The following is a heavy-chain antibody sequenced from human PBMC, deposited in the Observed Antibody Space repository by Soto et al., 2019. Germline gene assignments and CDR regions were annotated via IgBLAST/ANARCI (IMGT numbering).Heavy chain of an antibody. J-gene: IGHJ5*02. Sequence: EVQLVQSGAEVKKPGESLRISCKGSGYSFTRYWISWVRQMPGKGLEWMGRIDPSDSYTNYSPSFQGHVTISADKSISTAYQQWSSLKASDTAMYYCARRYSSRWYGTTGNNWFDPWGQGTLVTVSS. V-gene: IGHV5-10-1*03. CDR1: GYSFTRYW. D-gene: IGHD6-13*01. CDR2: IDPSDSYT. CDR3: ARRYSSRWYGTTGNNWFDP.